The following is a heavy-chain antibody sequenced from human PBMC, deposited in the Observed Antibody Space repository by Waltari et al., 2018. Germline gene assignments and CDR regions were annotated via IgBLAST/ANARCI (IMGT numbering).Heavy chain of an antibody. J-gene: IGHJ3*02. CDR3: ARPQGSDYYDSSGFLALAFDI. Sequence: QVQLVQSGAEVKKPGSSVKVSCKASGGTFSSYAISWVRQAPGQGLEWMGGIIPIFGTANYAQKFQGRVTITADESTSTAYMELSSLRSEDTAVYYCARPQGSDYYDSSGFLALAFDIWGQGTMVTVSS. V-gene: IGHV1-69*13. D-gene: IGHD3-22*01. CDR2: IIPIFGTA. CDR1: GGTFSSYA.